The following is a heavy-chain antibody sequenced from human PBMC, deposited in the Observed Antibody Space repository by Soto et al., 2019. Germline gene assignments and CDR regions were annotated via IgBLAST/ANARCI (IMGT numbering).Heavy chain of an antibody. CDR3: AKGSGSGAFGYRYVS. CDR1: AFTFSAYA. J-gene: IGHJ5*02. Sequence: EVQLLESGGGLVQLGGSLRLSCAASAFTFSAYAMSWVRQAPGKGLEWVSIISGNGDATDYTDPVKGRFTISRDNSTNTLYLQMNSLRADDTAVYYCAKGSGSGAFGYRYVSWGQGTLVTVSS. D-gene: IGHD2-15*01. CDR2: ISGNGDAT. V-gene: IGHV3-23*01.